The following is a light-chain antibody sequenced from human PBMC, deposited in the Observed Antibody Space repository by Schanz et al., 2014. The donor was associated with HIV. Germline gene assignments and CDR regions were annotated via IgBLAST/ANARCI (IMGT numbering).Light chain of an antibody. CDR3: QHYGSSPFT. V-gene: IGKV3-20*01. J-gene: IGKJ3*01. CDR1: QSVSSSY. Sequence: EIVLTQSPATLSLSPGERATLSCRASQSVSSSYLAWYQQKPGQAPRLLIYGASSRATGIPDRFSGSGSGTDFTLTISRLEPEDFAVYYCQHYGSSPFTFGPGTKV. CDR2: GAS.